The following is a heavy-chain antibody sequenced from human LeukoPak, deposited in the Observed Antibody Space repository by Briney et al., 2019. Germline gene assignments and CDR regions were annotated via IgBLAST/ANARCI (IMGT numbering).Heavy chain of an antibody. CDR3: ARGWTPNYFDY. D-gene: IGHD6-19*01. V-gene: IGHV4-59*01. CDR2: IYHSGST. Sequence: SETLSLTCTVSGGSISSYYWSWIRQPPGKGLEWIGYIYHSGSTNYNPSPKSRVTISVDTSKNQFSLKLSSVTAADTAVYYCARGWTPNYFDYWGQGTLVTVSS. J-gene: IGHJ4*02. CDR1: GGSISSYY.